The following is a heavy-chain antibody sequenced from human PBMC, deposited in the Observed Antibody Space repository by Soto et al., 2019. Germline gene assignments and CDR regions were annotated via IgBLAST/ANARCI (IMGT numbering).Heavy chain of an antibody. J-gene: IGHJ4*02. CDR1: GFTFRSYG. CDR3: ARDPAPYYDFWSGYYRDY. D-gene: IGHD3-3*01. V-gene: IGHV3-30*03. CDR2: ISYDGGTK. Sequence: GGSLRLSCAASGFTFRSYGMHWVRQAPGKGLEWVAVISYDGGTKYYPDSVKGRFTISRDNAKNTLYLQMNSLRAEDTAVYYCARDPAPYYDFWSGYYRDYWGQGTLVTVSS.